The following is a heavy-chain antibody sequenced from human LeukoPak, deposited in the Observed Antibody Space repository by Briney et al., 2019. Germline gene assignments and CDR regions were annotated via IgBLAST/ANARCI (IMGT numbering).Heavy chain of an antibody. J-gene: IGHJ4*02. CDR3: ARIMGGYYGSGTYYPPPFFDY. D-gene: IGHD3-10*01. V-gene: IGHV3-21*01. CDR1: GFAFSSYS. Sequence: GGSLRLSCAASGFAFSSYSMNWVRQAQGKGLEWVSSISSTSSYIYYADSVKGRFTISRDNAKNSLYLQMNSLRAEDTAVYYCARIMGGYYGSGTYYPPPFFDYWGQGTLVTVSS. CDR2: ISSTSSYI.